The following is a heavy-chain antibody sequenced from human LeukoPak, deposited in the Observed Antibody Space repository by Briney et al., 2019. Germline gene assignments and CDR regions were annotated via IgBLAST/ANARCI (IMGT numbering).Heavy chain of an antibody. CDR2: IFHSGST. V-gene: IGHV4-39*02. Sequence: SETLSLTCTVSGGSITSTSYSWGWIRQPPGKGLEWIGSIFHSGSTYYSPSLKSRVTISVDTSENLFSLKMSSVTAADSAVYYCAGRAIFGVDRSFDYWGQGTLVTVSS. J-gene: IGHJ4*02. D-gene: IGHD3-3*01. CDR1: GGSITSTSYS. CDR3: AGRAIFGVDRSFDY.